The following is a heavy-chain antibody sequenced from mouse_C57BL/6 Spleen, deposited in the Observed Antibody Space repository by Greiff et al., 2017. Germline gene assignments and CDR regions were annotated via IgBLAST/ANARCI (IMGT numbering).Heavy chain of an antibody. CDR3: ASLYYDYDGEGLYFDY. J-gene: IGHJ2*01. D-gene: IGHD2-4*01. CDR1: GYAFSSSW. CDR2: IYPGDGDT. Sequence: QVQLKESGPELVKPGASVKISCKASGYAFSSSWMNWVKQRPGKGLEWIGRIYPGDGDTNYNGKFKGKATLTADKSSSTAYMRLSSLTSEDSAVYFCASLYYDYDGEGLYFDYWGQGTTLTVSS. V-gene: IGHV1-82*01.